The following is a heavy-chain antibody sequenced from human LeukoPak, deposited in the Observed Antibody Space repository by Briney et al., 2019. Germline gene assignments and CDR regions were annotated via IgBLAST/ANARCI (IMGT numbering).Heavy chain of an antibody. J-gene: IGHJ6*02. Sequence: ASVKVSCEASGYTFTGYYMHWVRQAPGQGLEWMGWINPNSGGTNYAQKFQGRVTMTRDTSISTAYMELSRLRSDDTAVYYCARSGGNPYYYYGMDVWGQGTTVTVSS. V-gene: IGHV1-2*02. CDR2: INPNSGGT. CDR1: GYTFTGYY. D-gene: IGHD2-15*01. CDR3: ARSGGNPYYYYGMDV.